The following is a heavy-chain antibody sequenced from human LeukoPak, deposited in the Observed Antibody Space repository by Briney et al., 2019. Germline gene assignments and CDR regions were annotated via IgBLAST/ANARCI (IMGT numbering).Heavy chain of an antibody. CDR3: ARRGHGYGSPFDY. CDR1: GDSISTYY. J-gene: IGHJ4*02. Sequence: SETLSLTCTVSGDSISTYYWNWIRQPPGKGLEWIGYIYHGGNTNYNPSLKSRVTMSVDTSKNHFSLKLTSVTAADTAVYYCARRGHGYGSPFDYWGQGTLVTVSS. D-gene: IGHD5-18*01. V-gene: IGHV4-59*01. CDR2: IYHGGNT.